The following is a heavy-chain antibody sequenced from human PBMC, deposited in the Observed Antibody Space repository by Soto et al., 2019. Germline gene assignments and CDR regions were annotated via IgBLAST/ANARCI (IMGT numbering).Heavy chain of an antibody. CDR1: GGSISSGDYY. CDR2: IYYSGST. D-gene: IGHD3-22*01. Sequence: SQTLSLTCTVSGGSISSGDYYWSWIRQPPGKGLEWIGYIYYSGSTYYNPSLKSRVTISVDTSKNQFSLKLSSVTAADTAVYYCAIYYDSSGYPPGYFDYWGQGTLVTAPQ. J-gene: IGHJ4*02. V-gene: IGHV4-30-4*01. CDR3: AIYYDSSGYPPGYFDY.